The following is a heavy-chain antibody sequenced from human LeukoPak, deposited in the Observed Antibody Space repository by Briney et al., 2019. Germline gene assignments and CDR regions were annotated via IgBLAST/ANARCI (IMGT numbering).Heavy chain of an antibody. CDR3: ARGIESYGDYGY. J-gene: IGHJ4*02. V-gene: IGHV4-59*01. Sequence: PSETLSLTCTVSGGSISGSYWSWIRQPPGKGLEWIAYMYNSGSTNYNPSLKSRVTISIDTSKNQFSLKLSSLTAADTAIYYCARGIESYGDYGYRGQGILVTVSS. CDR1: GGSISGSY. CDR2: MYNSGST. D-gene: IGHD4-17*01.